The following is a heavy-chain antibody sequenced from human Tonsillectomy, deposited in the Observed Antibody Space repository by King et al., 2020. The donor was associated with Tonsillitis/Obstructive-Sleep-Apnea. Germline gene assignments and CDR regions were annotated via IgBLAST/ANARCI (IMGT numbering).Heavy chain of an antibody. CDR2: IDPSDSYA. CDR1: GYSFTTYW. CDR3: ARLDYYYYDMDV. Sequence: VQLVQSGAEVKKPGESLRISCKGSGYSFTTYWINWVRQMPGKGLEWMGRIDPSDSYANYSPSFQGHVTISVDKSISTAYLQWSSLEASDTAMYYCARLDYYYYDMDVWGQGTTVTVSS. V-gene: IGHV5-10-1*03. J-gene: IGHJ6*02.